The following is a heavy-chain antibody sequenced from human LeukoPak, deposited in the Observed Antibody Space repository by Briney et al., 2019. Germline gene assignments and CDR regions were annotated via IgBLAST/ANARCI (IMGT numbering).Heavy chain of an antibody. CDR3: AKDALAGSSSLDY. CDR2: ISYDGSNK. CDR1: GFTFSSYG. J-gene: IGHJ4*02. D-gene: IGHD6-6*01. V-gene: IGHV3-30*18. Sequence: QPGRSLRLSCAASGFTFSSYGMHWVRQAPGKGLEWVAVISYDGSNKYYADSVKGRFTISRDNSKNTLYLQMNSLRAEDTAVYYCAKDALAGSSSLDYWGQGTLVTVSS.